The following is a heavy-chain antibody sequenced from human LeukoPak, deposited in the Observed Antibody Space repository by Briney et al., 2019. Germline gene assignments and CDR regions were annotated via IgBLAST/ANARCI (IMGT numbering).Heavy chain of an antibody. V-gene: IGHV3-7*01. J-gene: IGHJ4*02. CDR2: IRQDGNWR. D-gene: IGHD3-16*01. CDR3: ARFGEPSTTLDY. CDR1: GFTFSRHW. Sequence: PGGSLRLSCAASGFTFSRHWMSWVRQAPGKGLEWVAHIRQDGNWRHHEDSVEGRFTISRDNAKNSLYLQMNSLRVEDTAVYYCARFGEPSTTLDYWGQGTRVTVSS.